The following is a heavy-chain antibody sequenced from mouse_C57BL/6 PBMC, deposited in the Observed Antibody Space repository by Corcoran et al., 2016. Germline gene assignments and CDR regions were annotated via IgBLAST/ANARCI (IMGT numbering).Heavy chain of an antibody. J-gene: IGHJ2*01. Sequence: QIQLLQSGPELKQPGDKVKISCKTSGYTFTTYAMCLVKQAPGQVLKWMGCIHTYSGGPTYADYFKGRFAFSLETYASNAYLQINNLKNEDTATYFCARYSFDYLCQGTTFTVSS. CDR1: GYTFTTYA. V-gene: IGHV9-3*01. CDR3: ARYSFDY. CDR2: IHTYSGGP.